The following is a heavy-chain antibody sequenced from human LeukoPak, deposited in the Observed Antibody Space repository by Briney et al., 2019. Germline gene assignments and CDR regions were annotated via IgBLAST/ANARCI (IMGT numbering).Heavy chain of an antibody. J-gene: IGHJ3*02. CDR2: IYSGGST. CDR1: GFSISTNY. CDR3: ARDGGKGDAFDI. V-gene: IGHV3-53*01. D-gene: IGHD1-26*01. Sequence: GGSLRLSCAASGFSISTNYMTWVRQAPGKGPEWVSVIYSGGSTYYADSVKGRFTISRDNSKNTLYLQMNSLRAEDTAVYYCARDGGKGDAFDIWGQGTMVTVSS.